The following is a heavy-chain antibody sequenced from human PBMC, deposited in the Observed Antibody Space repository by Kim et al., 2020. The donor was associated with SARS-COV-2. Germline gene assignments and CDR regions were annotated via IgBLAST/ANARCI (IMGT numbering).Heavy chain of an antibody. J-gene: IGHJ4*02. CDR3: ARVGGNEPGLDY. D-gene: IGHD3-16*01. V-gene: IGHV4-34*01. Sequence: NYNPALKGRGTISVDTAKNQFSLKRGSGTAADTAVYYCARVGGNEPGLDYWGQGTLVTVSS.